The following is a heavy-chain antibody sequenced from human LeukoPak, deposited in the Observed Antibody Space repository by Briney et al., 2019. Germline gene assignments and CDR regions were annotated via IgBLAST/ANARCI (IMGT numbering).Heavy chain of an antibody. Sequence: GGSLRLSCAASGFTFYIYAMSWVRQAPGKGLEWVAVISYDGSNKYYADSVKGRFTISGDNSKNTLYLQMNSLRAEDTAVYYCARGLAYCGGDCYSGLGYWGQGTLVTVSS. CDR1: GFTFYIYA. CDR3: ARGLAYCGGDCYSGLGY. J-gene: IGHJ4*02. V-gene: IGHV3-30-3*01. CDR2: ISYDGSNK. D-gene: IGHD2-21*02.